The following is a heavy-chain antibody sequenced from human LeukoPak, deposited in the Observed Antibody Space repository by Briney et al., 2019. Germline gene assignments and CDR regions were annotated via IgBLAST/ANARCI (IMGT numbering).Heavy chain of an antibody. CDR3: AREYNWNYALIDY. J-gene: IGHJ4*02. Sequence: SGGSLRLPCAASGFTFSSYWMSWVRQAPGKGLEWVANIKQDGSEKYYVDSVKGRFTISRDNAKNSLYLQMNSLRAEDTAVYYCAREYNWNYALIDYWGKGTLVTVSS. CDR1: GFTFSSYW. V-gene: IGHV3-7*04. D-gene: IGHD1-7*01. CDR2: IKQDGSEK.